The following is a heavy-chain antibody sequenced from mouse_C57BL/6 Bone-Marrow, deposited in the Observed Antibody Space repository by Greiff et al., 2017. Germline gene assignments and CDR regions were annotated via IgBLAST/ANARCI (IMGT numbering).Heavy chain of an antibody. Sequence: QVQLQQSGAELARPGASVKLSCKASGYTFTSYGISWVKQRTGQGLEWIGEIYPRSGNTYYNEKFKGKATLTADKSSSTAYMELRSLTSEDSAVYFCASHSTTVVATRYFDVWGTGTTVTVSS. D-gene: IGHD1-1*01. J-gene: IGHJ1*03. V-gene: IGHV1-81*01. CDR1: GYTFTSYG. CDR2: IYPRSGNT. CDR3: ASHSTTVVATRYFDV.